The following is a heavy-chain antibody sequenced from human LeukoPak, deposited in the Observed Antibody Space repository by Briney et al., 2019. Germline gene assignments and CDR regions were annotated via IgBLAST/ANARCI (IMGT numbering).Heavy chain of an antibody. D-gene: IGHD6-13*01. V-gene: IGHV4-38-2*02. J-gene: IGHJ4*02. Sequence: SETLSLTCTVSGYSINNGYFWGWFRQPPGKGLEWIGSIFHTGSTYHNPSLKSRVTISVDTSKNQFSLKLNSVTAADTAVYYCARDHSSSSEDYWGQGTLVTVSS. CDR1: GYSINNGYF. CDR2: IFHTGST. CDR3: ARDHSSSSEDY.